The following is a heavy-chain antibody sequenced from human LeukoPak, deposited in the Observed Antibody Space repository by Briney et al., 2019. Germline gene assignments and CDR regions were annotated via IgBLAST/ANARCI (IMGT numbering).Heavy chain of an antibody. CDR3: AKGGGSGVPTSEADY. V-gene: IGHV3-23*01. CDR2: ISGSGGST. D-gene: IGHD2-15*01. Sequence: GGSLRLSCAASGFTFSSYAMSWVRQAPGKGLEWVSAISGSGGSTYYANSVKGRFTISRDNSKNTLYLQMNSLRAEDTAVYYCAKGGGSGVPTSEADYWGQGTLVTVSS. CDR1: GFTFSSYA. J-gene: IGHJ4*02.